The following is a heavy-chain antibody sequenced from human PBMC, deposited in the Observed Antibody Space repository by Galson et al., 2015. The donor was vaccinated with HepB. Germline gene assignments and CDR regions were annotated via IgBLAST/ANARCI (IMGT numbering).Heavy chain of an antibody. D-gene: IGHD5-24*01. J-gene: IGHJ6*02. CDR3: ARESGGRLQLGGMDV. V-gene: IGHV3-53*04. Sequence: SLRLSCAASGFTVSSNYMSWVRQAPGKGLEWVSVIYSGGSTYYADSVKGRFTISRHNSKNTLYLQMNSLRAEDTAVYYCARESGGRLQLGGMDVWGQGTTVTVSS. CDR1: GFTVSSNY. CDR2: IYSGGST.